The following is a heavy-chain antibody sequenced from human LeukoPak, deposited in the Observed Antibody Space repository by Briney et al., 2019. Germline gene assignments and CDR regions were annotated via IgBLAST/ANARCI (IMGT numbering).Heavy chain of an antibody. J-gene: IGHJ4*02. CDR3: ARDQTPWGGFDY. CDR2: ISYDGSNK. Sequence: PGGSLRLSCAASGFTFSSYAMHWVRQAPGKGLEWVAVISYDGSNKYYADSVKGRFTISRDNSKNTLYLQMNSLRAEDTAVYYCARDQTPWGGFDYWGQGTLVTVSS. D-gene: IGHD3-16*01. V-gene: IGHV3-30-3*01. CDR1: GFTFSSYA.